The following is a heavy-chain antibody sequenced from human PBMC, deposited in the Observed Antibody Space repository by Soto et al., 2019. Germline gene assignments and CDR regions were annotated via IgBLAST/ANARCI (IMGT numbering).Heavy chain of an antibody. CDR3: ARDSSRVNYYFDY. CDR1: GGSISSYY. V-gene: IGHV4-59*01. J-gene: IGHJ4*02. CDR2: IYYSGST. D-gene: IGHD2-2*01. Sequence: PSETLSLTCTVSGGSISSYYWSWIRQPPGKGLEWIGYIYYSGSTNYNPSLKSRVTISVDTSKNQFSLKLSSVTAVDTAVYYCARDSSRVNYYFDYWGQGTLVTVSS.